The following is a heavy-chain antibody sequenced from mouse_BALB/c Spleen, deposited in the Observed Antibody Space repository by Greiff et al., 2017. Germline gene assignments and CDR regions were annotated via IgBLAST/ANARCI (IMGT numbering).Heavy chain of an antibody. Sequence: VQLQQSGPELVKPGASVKMSCKASGYTFTSYVMHWVKQKPGQGLEWIGYINPYNDGTKYNEKFKGKATLTSDKSSSTAYMELSSLTSEDSAVYYCARGGGNYPFAYWGQGTLVTVAA. D-gene: IGHD2-1*01. CDR3: ARGGGNYPFAY. J-gene: IGHJ3*01. V-gene: IGHV1-14*01. CDR1: GYTFTSYV. CDR2: INPYNDGT.